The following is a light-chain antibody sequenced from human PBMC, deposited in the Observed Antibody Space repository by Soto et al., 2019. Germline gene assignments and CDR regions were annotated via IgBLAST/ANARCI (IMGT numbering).Light chain of an antibody. Sequence: DIQMTQSPSPLSTSVGDRVTITCRASQSISTWLAWYQQKPGKAPKLLIYKASSLESGVPSRFSGSGSGTEFTLTISSLQPDDFATYYCQHYNSYPLTFGGGTKVEIK. CDR1: QSISTW. J-gene: IGKJ4*01. CDR3: QHYNSYPLT. CDR2: KAS. V-gene: IGKV1-5*03.